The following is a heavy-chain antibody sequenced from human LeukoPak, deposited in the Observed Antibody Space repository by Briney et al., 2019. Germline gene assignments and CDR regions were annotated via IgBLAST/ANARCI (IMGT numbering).Heavy chain of an antibody. CDR1: GFTFSNYS. Sequence: GGSLRLSCAASGFTFSNYSMNWVRQAPGKGLEWVSYIRSSSSTIYYADSVKGRFTISRDNAKNSLYLQMNSLRAEDTAVYYCARAKRNGFDIWGQGTMVTVSS. V-gene: IGHV3-48*01. CDR2: IRSSSSTI. J-gene: IGHJ3*02. CDR3: ARAKRNGFDI.